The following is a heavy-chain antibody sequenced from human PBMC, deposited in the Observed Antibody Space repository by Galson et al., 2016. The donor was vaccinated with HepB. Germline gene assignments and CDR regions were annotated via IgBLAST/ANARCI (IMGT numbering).Heavy chain of an antibody. D-gene: IGHD5-12*01. CDR2: IYYVGNT. CDR1: GGSISSNSYY. J-gene: IGHJ5*02. V-gene: IGHV4-39*01. CDR3: ARHERLLSWFDP. Sequence: SETLSLTCTVSGGSISSNSYYWGWIRQPPGKGLEWIGSIYYVGNTYYNPSLKSRVIISIDTSNNRVSLKPRSVTAADTAVYYCARHERLLSWFDPWGQGSLVTVSS.